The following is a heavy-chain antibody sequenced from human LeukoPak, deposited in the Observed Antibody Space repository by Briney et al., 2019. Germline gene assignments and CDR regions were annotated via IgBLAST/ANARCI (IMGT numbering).Heavy chain of an antibody. Sequence: PGGSLRLSCAASGFTFSSYWMSWVRQAPGKGLEWVANIKQDGSEENYVDSVKGRFTISRDNAKNSLYLQMNSLRAEDTAVYYCARDGGRSSAFDYWGQGTLVTVSS. CDR3: ARDGGRSSAFDY. J-gene: IGHJ4*02. V-gene: IGHV3-7*01. D-gene: IGHD3-16*01. CDR2: IKQDGSEE. CDR1: GFTFSSYW.